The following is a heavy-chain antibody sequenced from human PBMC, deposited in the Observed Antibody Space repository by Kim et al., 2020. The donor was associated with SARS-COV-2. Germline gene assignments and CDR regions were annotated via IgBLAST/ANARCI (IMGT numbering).Heavy chain of an antibody. CDR3: ARYSVAGTTPFDI. V-gene: IGHV4-39*07. Sequence: YNPSLKSRVTRSVDTSKNQFSLKLSSVTAADTAVYYCARYSVAGTTPFDIWGQGTMVTVSS. D-gene: IGHD6-19*01. J-gene: IGHJ3*02.